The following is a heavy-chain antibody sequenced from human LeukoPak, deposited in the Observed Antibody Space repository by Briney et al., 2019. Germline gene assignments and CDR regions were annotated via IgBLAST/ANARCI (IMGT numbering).Heavy chain of an antibody. D-gene: IGHD6-13*01. CDR3: AGLGICSSSC. CDR2: IDPSDSYT. Sequence: GESLRISCKGSGYSFTTYWISWVRQMPGKGLEWLGRIDPSDSYTKYSPSFQGHVAISADKSISTAYLQWSSLKASDTAMYYCAGLGICSSSCWGQGTLVSVSS. J-gene: IGHJ4*02. CDR1: GYSFTTYW. V-gene: IGHV5-10-1*01.